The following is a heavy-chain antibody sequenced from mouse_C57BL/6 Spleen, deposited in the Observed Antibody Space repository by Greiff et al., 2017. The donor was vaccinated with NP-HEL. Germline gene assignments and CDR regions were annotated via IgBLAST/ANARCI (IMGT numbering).Heavy chain of an antibody. CDR1: GYSITSGYD. J-gene: IGHJ2*01. V-gene: IGHV3-1*01. D-gene: IGHD3-3*01. Sequence: ESGPGMVKPSHSLSLTCTVTGYSITSGYDWHWIRHFPGNKLEWMGYISYSGSTNYNPSLKSRISITHDTSKNHFFLKLNSVTTEDTATYYCARGRGRGFDYWGQGTTLTVSS. CDR3: ARGRGRGFDY. CDR2: ISYSGST.